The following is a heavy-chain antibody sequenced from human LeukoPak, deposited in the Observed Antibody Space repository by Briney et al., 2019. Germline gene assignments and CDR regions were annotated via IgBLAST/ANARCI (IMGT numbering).Heavy chain of an antibody. CDR2: INPNSGGT. D-gene: IGHD3-22*01. CDR1: GYAFTGYY. J-gene: IGHJ4*02. V-gene: IGHV1-2*02. CDR3: ARDHGSYYDSSGYGH. Sequence: ASVKVSCKASGYAFTGYYMHWVRQAPGQGLEWMGWINPNSGGTNYAQKFQGRVTMTRDTSISTAYMELSRLRSDDTAVYYCARDHGSYYDSSGYGHWGQGTLVTVSS.